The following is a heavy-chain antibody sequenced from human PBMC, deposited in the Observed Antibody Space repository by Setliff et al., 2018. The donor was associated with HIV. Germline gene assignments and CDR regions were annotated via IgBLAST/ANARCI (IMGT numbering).Heavy chain of an antibody. D-gene: IGHD5-12*01. V-gene: IGHV4-31*03. Sequence: KPSETLSLTCTVSSGSISSGTYYWSWIRQYPGKGLEWIGYIDYSGSAFYNPSLKSRITISRDTSKNQFSLRLSSVTAADTAVYYCVGGLRSRSPGHVDYRGQGTMVTVSS. CDR3: VGGLRSRSPGHVDY. CDR1: SGSISSGTYY. CDR2: IDYSGSA. J-gene: IGHJ4*02.